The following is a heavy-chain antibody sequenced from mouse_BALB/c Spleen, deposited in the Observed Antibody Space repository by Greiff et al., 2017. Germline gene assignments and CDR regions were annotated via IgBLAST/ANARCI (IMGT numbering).Heavy chain of an antibody. CDR3: ATPSMDY. V-gene: IGHV3-6*02. CDR1: GYSITSGYY. CDR2: ISYDGSN. J-gene: IGHJ4*01. Sequence: EVQLQESGPGLVKPSQSLSLTCSVTGYSITSGYYWNWIRQFPGNKLEWMGYISYDGSNNYNPSLKNRISITRDTSKNQFFLKLNSVTTEDTATYYCATPSMDYWGQGTSVTVSS.